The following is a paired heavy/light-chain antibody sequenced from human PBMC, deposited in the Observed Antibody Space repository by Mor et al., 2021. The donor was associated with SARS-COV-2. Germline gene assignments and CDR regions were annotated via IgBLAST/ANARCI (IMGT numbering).Heavy chain of an antibody. D-gene: IGHD4-17*01. CDR3: ARQMDDDYGGNRSLDY. CDR2: FYYGGTT. CDR1: GDSITANHCN. V-gene: IGHV4-39*07. J-gene: IGHJ4*02. Sequence: QVLLQESGPGLLKPSETLTLTCSVSGDSITANHCNWAWIRQPPGQGLEWIGTFYYGGTTSIHPSLKSRLTVSIDTSQNQFSLRLTSVTAADTAVYFCARQMDDDYGGNRSLDYWGQGTLVTVSS.
Light chain of an antibody. J-gene: IGKJ4*01. V-gene: IGKV1-39*01. CDR3: LQTFNKFRLS. CDR2: AAS. Sequence: EIQMTQSPSSLSASVGDRVTITCRASQTINIYLNWYHQKPGKAPKLLIYAASNLQSGVPSKFSGGGSGTDFTLTINNLQPEDSGTYYCLQTFNKFRLSFGGGTKVEL. CDR1: QTINIY.